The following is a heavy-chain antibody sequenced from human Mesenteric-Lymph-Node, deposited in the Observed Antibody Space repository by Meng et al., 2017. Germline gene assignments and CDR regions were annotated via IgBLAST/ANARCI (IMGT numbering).Heavy chain of an antibody. V-gene: IGHV3-15*01. Sequence: GESLKISCAASGFTFSNAWMNWVRQAPGKGLEWVGRIKSKTDGGTTDYAAPVKGRFTISRDDSKNTLYLQMNSLKTEDTAVYYCTTTIVATIDHYYYYYGMDVWGQGTTVTVSS. CDR2: IKSKTDGGTT. CDR3: TTTIVATIDHYYYYYGMDV. J-gene: IGHJ6*02. CDR1: GFTFSNAW. D-gene: IGHD5-12*01.